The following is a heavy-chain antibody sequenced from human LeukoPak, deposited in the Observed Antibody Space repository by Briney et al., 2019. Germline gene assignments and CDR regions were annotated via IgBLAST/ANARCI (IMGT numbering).Heavy chain of an antibody. V-gene: IGHV1-46*01. Sequence: ASVKVSCKASGYTFTGYYMHWVRQAPGQGLEWMGIINPSGGSTSYAQKFQGRVTMTRDTSTSTVYMELSSLRSEDTAVYYCARVGKLEGYFDYWGQGTLVTVSS. CDR1: GYTFTGYY. D-gene: IGHD3-3*02. J-gene: IGHJ4*02. CDR2: INPSGGST. CDR3: ARVGKLEGYFDY.